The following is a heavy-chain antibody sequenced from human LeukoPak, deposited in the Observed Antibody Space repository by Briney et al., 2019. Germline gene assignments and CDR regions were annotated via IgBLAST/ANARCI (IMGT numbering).Heavy chain of an antibody. J-gene: IGHJ4*02. V-gene: IGHV3-11*04. CDR3: ARVLLWFGESYYFDY. CDR2: VSSGSSTI. D-gene: IGHD3-10*01. CDR1: GFTFSDYY. Sequence: GGSLRLSCAASGFTFSDYYMSWIRQAPGKALEWVSYVSSGSSTICYADSVKGRFTVSRDNGKRSLYLHMNSLRAEDTAMYYCARVLLWFGESYYFDYWGQGTLVTVSS.